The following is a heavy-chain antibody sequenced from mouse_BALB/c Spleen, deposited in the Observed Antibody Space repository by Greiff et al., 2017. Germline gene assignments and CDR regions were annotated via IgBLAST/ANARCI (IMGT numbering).Heavy chain of an antibody. CDR3: ARHDRYYFDY. Sequence: EVNLVESGGDLVKPGGSLKLSCAASGFTFSSYGMSWVRQTPDKRLEWVATISSGGSYTYYPDSVKGRFTISRDNAKNTLYLQMSSLKSEDTAMYYCARHDRYYFDYWGQGTTLTVSS. CDR2: ISSGGSYT. CDR1: GFTFSSYG. V-gene: IGHV5-6*01. J-gene: IGHJ2*01. D-gene: IGHD2-14*01.